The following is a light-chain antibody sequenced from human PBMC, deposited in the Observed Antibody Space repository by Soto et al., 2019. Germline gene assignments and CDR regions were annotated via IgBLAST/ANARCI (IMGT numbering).Light chain of an antibody. CDR1: SGDVGSNNR. CDR2: DVS. CDR3: SSYTTSHTYV. V-gene: IGLV2-18*02. Sequence: QSALTQPPSVSGSPGQSVAISCTGTSGDVGSNNRVSWYQQPPGSAPKLIIYDVSNRPSGIPDRFSGSKSANTASLTISGLQTEDEADYYCSSYTTSHTYVFGPGTKVTVL. J-gene: IGLJ1*01.